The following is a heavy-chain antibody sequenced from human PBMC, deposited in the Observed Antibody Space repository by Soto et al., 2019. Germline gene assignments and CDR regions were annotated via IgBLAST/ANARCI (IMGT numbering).Heavy chain of an antibody. Sequence: GGSLRLSCAASGFTFSSYAMSWVRQAPGKGLEWVSAISGSGGSTYYADSVKGRFTISRDNSKNTLYLQMNSLRAEDTAVYYCAKDCFGGFGSGWYGAFDIWGQGTMVTVSS. CDR2: ISGSGGST. V-gene: IGHV3-23*01. CDR1: GFTFSSYA. CDR3: AKDCFGGFGSGWYGAFDI. J-gene: IGHJ3*02. D-gene: IGHD6-19*01.